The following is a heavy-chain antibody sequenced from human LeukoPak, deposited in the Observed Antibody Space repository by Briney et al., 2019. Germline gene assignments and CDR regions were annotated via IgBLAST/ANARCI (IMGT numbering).Heavy chain of an antibody. CDR2: INGDGSRI. CDR3: ARDALEGRTKFDS. D-gene: IGHD5-24*01. J-gene: IGHJ4*01. CDR1: GFTFSSHC. Sequence: GGSLRLSCVASGFTFSSHCMHWVRQVPGKGLMWVSRINGDGSRIHYGDSVKGRFTISRDNAKNTLYLQMTSLRGDDTAIYFCARDALEGRTKFDSWGHGSLVTVSS. V-gene: IGHV3-74*01.